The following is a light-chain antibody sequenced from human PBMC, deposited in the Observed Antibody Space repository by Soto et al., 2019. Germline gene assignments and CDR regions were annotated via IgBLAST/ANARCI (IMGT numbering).Light chain of an antibody. CDR2: DAS. V-gene: IGKV1-5*01. J-gene: IGKJ1*01. CDR1: QSISSW. Sequence: DIQMTQSPSTLSASVGDRVTITCRASQSISSWLAWYQQKPGKAPKFLIYDASNLERGVPSRFSGSGSGTEFTLTISSLQSEDFAVYYCLQSNNWPPWTFGQGTKV. CDR3: LQSNNWPPWT.